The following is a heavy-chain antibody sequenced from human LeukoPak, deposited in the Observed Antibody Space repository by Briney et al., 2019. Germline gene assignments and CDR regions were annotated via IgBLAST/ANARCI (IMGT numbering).Heavy chain of an antibody. D-gene: IGHD5-24*01. V-gene: IGHV3-43*01. CDR2: ISWVVVST. J-gene: IGHJ4*02. Sequence: GGSLRLSCAAPGFTFDDYTMHWVRQAPGEGLGWGSLISWVVVSTYYADSVRGGFTISRDNSTNTLYLQMNSLRTEDTALYYCAKDFTGVEMATIESDYFDYWGQGTLVTVSS. CDR1: GFTFDDYT. CDR3: AKDFTGVEMATIESDYFDY.